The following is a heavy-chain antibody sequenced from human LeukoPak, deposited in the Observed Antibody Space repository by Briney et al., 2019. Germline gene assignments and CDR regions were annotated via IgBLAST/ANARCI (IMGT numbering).Heavy chain of an antibody. CDR3: AREGDSSSWGYYYYYYMDV. Sequence: ASVKVSCKASGYTFTNYGISWVRQAPGQGLEWMGWISAYNGNTNYAQKLQGRVTMTTDTSTSTAYMELRSLRSDDTAVYYCAREGDSSSWGYYYYYYMDVWGKGTTVTVSS. CDR1: GYTFTNYG. D-gene: IGHD6-13*01. J-gene: IGHJ6*03. V-gene: IGHV1-18*01. CDR2: ISAYNGNT.